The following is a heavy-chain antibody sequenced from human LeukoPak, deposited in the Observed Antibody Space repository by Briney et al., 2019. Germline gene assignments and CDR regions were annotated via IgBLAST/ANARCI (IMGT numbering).Heavy chain of an antibody. CDR3: VKGLRWDALDL. J-gene: IGHJ3*01. CDR2: ISSNGGST. D-gene: IGHD4-23*01. CDR1: GLTFSSYA. Sequence: PGGSLRLSCSPSGLTFSSYAMHWVRQAPGKGLEYVSGISSNGGSTYYADSVKGRFTISRDNSKNTLYLQMSSLRVEDTAVYYCVKGLRWDALDLWGQETLLTVSS. V-gene: IGHV3-64D*09.